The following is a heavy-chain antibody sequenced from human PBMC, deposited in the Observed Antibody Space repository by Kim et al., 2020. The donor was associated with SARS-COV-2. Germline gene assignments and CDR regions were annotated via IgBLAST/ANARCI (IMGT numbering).Heavy chain of an antibody. J-gene: IGHJ3*01. Sequence: EYDAPVKGRFTFSREDSKNTLYVRMNSLKPEDTALYYCNTATRPGGGFFDFWGQGIMVTVS. D-gene: IGHD3-16*01. V-gene: IGHV3-15*01. CDR3: NTATRPGGGFFDF.